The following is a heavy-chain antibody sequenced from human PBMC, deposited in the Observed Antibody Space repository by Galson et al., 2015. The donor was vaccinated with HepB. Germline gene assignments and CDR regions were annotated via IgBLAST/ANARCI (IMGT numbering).Heavy chain of an antibody. CDR2: IYYSGST. CDR3: ASETRIDYDFWSGYYTRSNRAFDI. D-gene: IGHD3-3*01. V-gene: IGHV4-39*01. J-gene: IGHJ3*02. Sequence: SETLSLTCTVSGGSISSSSYYWGWIRQPPGKGLEWIGSIYYSGSTYYNPSLKSRVTISVDTSKNQFSLKLSSVTAADTAVYYCASETRIDYDFWSGYYTRSNRAFDIWGQGTMVTVSS. CDR1: GGSISSSSYY.